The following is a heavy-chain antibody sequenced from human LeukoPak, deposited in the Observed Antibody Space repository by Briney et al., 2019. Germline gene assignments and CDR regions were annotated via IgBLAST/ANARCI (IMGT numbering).Heavy chain of an antibody. CDR1: GFTVSSNY. V-gene: IGHV3-66*01. D-gene: IGHD3-22*01. J-gene: IGHJ1*01. Sequence: PGGSLRLSCAASGFTVSSNYMSWVRQAPGKGLEWVSIIYSIGNTYYADSVKGRFTISRDNSKNTLYLQMNSLRAEDTAVYYCARAYDSSGYYPEYFQHWGQGTLVTVSS. CDR2: IYSIGNT. CDR3: ARAYDSSGYYPEYFQH.